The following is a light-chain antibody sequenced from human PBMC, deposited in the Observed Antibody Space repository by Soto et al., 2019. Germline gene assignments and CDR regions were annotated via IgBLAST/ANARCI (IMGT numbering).Light chain of an antibody. V-gene: IGKV3-20*01. CDR1: QSVSSNY. J-gene: IGKJ4*01. CDR3: QQYGSSPPLT. Sequence: EIVLTQSPGTLSLSPGERATLSCRASQSVSSNYLAWYQQKPDQAPRLLIHGASSRATGIPDRFSGSGSGTDFTLTISRLEPEDFVVYYCQQYGSSPPLTFGGGTKVEIK. CDR2: GAS.